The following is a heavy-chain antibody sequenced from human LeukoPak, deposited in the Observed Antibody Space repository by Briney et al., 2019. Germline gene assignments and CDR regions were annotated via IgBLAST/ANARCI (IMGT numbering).Heavy chain of an antibody. V-gene: IGHV4-59*08. Sequence: MPSETLSLTCAVYGGSFSGYYWSWIRQPPGKGLEWIGYIYYSGSTNYNPSLKSRVTISVDTSKNQFSLKLSSVTAADTAVYYCARLLGYCSSTSCINYYYYGMDVWGQGTTVTVSS. CDR3: ARLLGYCSSTSCINYYYYGMDV. D-gene: IGHD2-2*01. J-gene: IGHJ6*02. CDR1: GGSFSGYY. CDR2: IYYSGST.